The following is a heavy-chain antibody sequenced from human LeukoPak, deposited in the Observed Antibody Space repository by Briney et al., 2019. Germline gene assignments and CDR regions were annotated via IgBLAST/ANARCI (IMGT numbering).Heavy chain of an antibody. CDR3: ARDRYSYGFALGC. J-gene: IGHJ4*02. CDR2: VYSGGST. Sequence: GGSLRLSCAASGFTVSNNYMSWVRQAPGKGLEWVPVVYSGGSTYSADSVKGRFTISRDNSKNTLYLQMNSLRAEDSAVYYCARDRYSYGFALGCWGQGTLVTVSS. V-gene: IGHV3-66*02. D-gene: IGHD5-18*01. CDR1: GFTVSNNY.